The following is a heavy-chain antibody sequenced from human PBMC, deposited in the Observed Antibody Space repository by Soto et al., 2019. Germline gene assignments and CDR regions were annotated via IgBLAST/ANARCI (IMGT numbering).Heavy chain of an antibody. J-gene: IGHJ5*02. Sequence: QVQLVQSGAEVRKPGASVKISCKASGYTFTSYAIHWLRQAPGQRLGWMGWINGGAGDTRYSVNFQGRVTFTRDTAATTAFMDLSSLSSADTAIYYCARSPSRMAAETQLDPWGQGTLVTVSS. CDR3: ARSPSRMAAETQLDP. CDR2: INGGAGDT. V-gene: IGHV1-3*01. D-gene: IGHD6-6*01. CDR1: GYTFTSYA.